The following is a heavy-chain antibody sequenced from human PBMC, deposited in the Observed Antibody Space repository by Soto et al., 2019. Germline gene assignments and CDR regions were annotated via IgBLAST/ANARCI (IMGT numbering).Heavy chain of an antibody. D-gene: IGHD2-15*01. V-gene: IGHV3-23*01. CDR3: AKVLRQMDIVVVVAATNFDY. CDR1: GFTFSSYA. J-gene: IGHJ4*02. CDR2: ISGSGGST. Sequence: PGGSLRLSCAASGFTFSSYAMSWVRQAPGKGLEWVSAISGSGGSTYYADSVKGRFTISRDNSKNTLYLQMNSLRAEDTAVYYCAKVLRQMDIVVVVAATNFDYWGQGTLVTVSS.